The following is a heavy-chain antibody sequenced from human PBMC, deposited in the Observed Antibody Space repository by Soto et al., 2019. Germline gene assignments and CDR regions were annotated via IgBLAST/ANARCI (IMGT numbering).Heavy chain of an antibody. J-gene: IGHJ4*02. Sequence: GGSLRLSCAASGITFSDYYMSWIRQAPGKGLEWISYINGGGGTIYYADSVKGRFTISRDNAKNSLYLQMNSLRAEDTAVYYCAREGVGPDYWGQGTLVTVSS. D-gene: IGHD1-26*01. CDR2: INGGGGTI. V-gene: IGHV3-11*01. CDR1: GITFSDYY. CDR3: AREGVGPDY.